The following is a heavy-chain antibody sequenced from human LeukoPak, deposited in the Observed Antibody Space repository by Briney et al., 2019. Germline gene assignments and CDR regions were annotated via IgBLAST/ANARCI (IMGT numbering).Heavy chain of an antibody. Sequence: GGSLRLSCAASGFTFSSYWMHWVRQAPGKGLVWVSRINSDGSSTSYADSVKGRFTISRDNAKNTLYLQMNSLRAEDTAVYYRARVSWSDAFDIWGQGTMVTVSS. CDR2: INSDGSST. CDR1: GFTFSSYW. V-gene: IGHV3-74*01. D-gene: IGHD6-13*01. CDR3: ARVSWSDAFDI. J-gene: IGHJ3*02.